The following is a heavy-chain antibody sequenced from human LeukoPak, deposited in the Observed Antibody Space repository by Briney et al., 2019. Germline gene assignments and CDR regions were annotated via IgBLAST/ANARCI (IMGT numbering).Heavy chain of an antibody. J-gene: IGHJ4*02. D-gene: IGHD3-16*01. CDR2: INPTGGST. V-gene: IGHV1-46*01. Sequence: ASVKVSCKASGYTFPSYFMHWVRQAPGQGLEWMGIINPTGGSTTYAQKFQGRVTMTRDTSTSTAYMELSSLRSEDTAVYYCARAHTYYFDYWGQGTLVTVSS. CDR1: GYTFPSYF. CDR3: ARAHTYYFDY.